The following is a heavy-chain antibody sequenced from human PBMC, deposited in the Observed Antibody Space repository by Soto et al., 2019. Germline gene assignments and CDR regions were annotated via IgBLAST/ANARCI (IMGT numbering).Heavy chain of an antibody. Sequence: ASVKVSCKASGGTFSSYAISWVRQAPGQGLEWMGGIIPIFGTANYAQKFQGRVTITADESTSTAYMELSSLRSEDTAVYYCARDHRGVADFWGQGTMVTVSS. CDR3: ARDHRGVADF. CDR2: IIPIFGTA. J-gene: IGHJ3*01. V-gene: IGHV1-69*13. CDR1: GGTFSSYA. D-gene: IGHD2-15*01.